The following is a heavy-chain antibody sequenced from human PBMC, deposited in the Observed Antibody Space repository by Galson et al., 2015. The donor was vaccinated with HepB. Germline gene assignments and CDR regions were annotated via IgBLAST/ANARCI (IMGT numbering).Heavy chain of an antibody. CDR3: ARSDPHDILTGSYFDY. CDR2: IYPGDSDT. D-gene: IGHD3-9*01. Sequence: QSGAEVKKPGESLKISCKGSGSSFTSYWIGWVRQMPGKGLEWMGIIYPGDSDTRYSPSFQGQVTISADKAISTAYLQWSSLKAADTAMYYCARSDPHDILTGSYFDYWGQGTLVTVSS. V-gene: IGHV5-51*01. CDR1: GSSFTSYW. J-gene: IGHJ4*02.